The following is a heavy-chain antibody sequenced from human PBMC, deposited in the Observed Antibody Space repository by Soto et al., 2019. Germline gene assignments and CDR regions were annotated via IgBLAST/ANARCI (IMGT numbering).Heavy chain of an antibody. D-gene: IGHD3-16*02. Sequence: ASVKVSCKASGYTFTSYGISWVRQAPGQGLEWMGWISAYNGNTNYAQKLQGRVTMTTDTSTSTAYMELRSLRSDDTAVYYCARDSVMITFGGVIGPFDYWGQGTLVTVSS. V-gene: IGHV1-18*01. J-gene: IGHJ4*02. CDR3: ARDSVMITFGGVIGPFDY. CDR1: GYTFTSYG. CDR2: ISAYNGNT.